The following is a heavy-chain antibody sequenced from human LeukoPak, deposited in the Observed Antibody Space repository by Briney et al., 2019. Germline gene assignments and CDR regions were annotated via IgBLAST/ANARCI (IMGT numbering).Heavy chain of an antibody. J-gene: IGHJ5*02. CDR1: GFTFSSFA. Sequence: PGGSLRLSCAASGFTFSSFAMTWVRQAPGKGLEWVSSITGSHSRSYNTDPVKGRFTIDRDNSQNTLYLQMNSLRAEDTAVYYCTKDPNGDYVGAFDPWGQGTLVTVSS. V-gene: IGHV3-23*01. CDR2: ITGSHSRS. CDR3: TKDPNGDYVGAFDP. D-gene: IGHD4-17*01.